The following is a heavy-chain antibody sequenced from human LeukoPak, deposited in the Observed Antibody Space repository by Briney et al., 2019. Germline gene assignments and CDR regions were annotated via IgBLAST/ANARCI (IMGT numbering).Heavy chain of an antibody. Sequence: GESLKISCKGSGYSFTSYWIGWVRPMPGKGLEWMGIIYPGDSDTRYSPSFQGQVTISADKSISTAYLQWSSLKASDTAMYYCARSGYCSGGSCYPYYYYYMDVWGKGTTVTVSS. V-gene: IGHV5-51*01. CDR2: IYPGDSDT. J-gene: IGHJ6*03. D-gene: IGHD2-15*01. CDR3: ARSGYCSGGSCYPYYYYYMDV. CDR1: GYSFTSYW.